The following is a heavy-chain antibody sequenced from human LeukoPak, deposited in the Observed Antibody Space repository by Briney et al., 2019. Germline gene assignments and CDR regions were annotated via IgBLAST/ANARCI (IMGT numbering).Heavy chain of an antibody. CDR1: GFTFSSYA. J-gene: IGHJ4*02. CDR3: AKDEGSGWSPIDF. CDR2: INSGGST. Sequence: PGGSLRLSCAASGFTFSSYATSWVRQAPGKGLEGVSGINSGGSTYYADSVKGRFTISRDNSKNTLYLQMNSLRTEDTAVYYCAKDEGSGWSPIDFWGQGTLVTVSS. D-gene: IGHD6-19*01. V-gene: IGHV3-23*01.